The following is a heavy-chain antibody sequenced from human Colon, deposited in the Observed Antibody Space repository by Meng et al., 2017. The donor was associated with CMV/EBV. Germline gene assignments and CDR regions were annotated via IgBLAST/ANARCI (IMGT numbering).Heavy chain of an antibody. J-gene: IGHJ4*02. Sequence: GGSLRLSCEASGFIFKNYIMHWVRQAPGKGLEWVSGIYSGDSRQYADSVKGRFAISRDNSENSLYLHMNSLRANDTAVYYCARRGTGGRSFDYWGQGTLVTVSS. CDR2: IYSGDSR. D-gene: IGHD3-16*01. CDR1: GFIFKNYI. V-gene: IGHV3-53*01. CDR3: ARRGTGGRSFDY.